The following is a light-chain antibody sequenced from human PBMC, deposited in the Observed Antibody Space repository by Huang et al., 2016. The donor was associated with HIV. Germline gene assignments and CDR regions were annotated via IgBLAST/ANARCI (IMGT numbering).Light chain of an antibody. Sequence: EIIMTQSPATLSLSPGEGASLSCRANQSVAINLAWYLHRPGQSPRILIFGASTRASGLPGRFSGSGSGTQFTLTVSGLQSEDFAVYYCHQYHNWPYTFGQGTKLEI. V-gene: IGKV3-15*01. CDR2: GAS. CDR3: HQYHNWPYT. J-gene: IGKJ2*01. CDR1: QSVAIN.